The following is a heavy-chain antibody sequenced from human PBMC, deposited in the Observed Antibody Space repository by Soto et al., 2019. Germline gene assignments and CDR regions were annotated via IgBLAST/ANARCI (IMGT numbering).Heavy chain of an antibody. CDR2: IHYSGST. J-gene: IGHJ4*02. CDR3: ARHEGNGNVWPLDY. CDR1: GDSIGTTHSY. D-gene: IGHD2-8*01. V-gene: IGHV4-39*01. Sequence: NPSETLSLTCTVSGDSIGTTHSYWAWIRQSPGKGLEWIGNIHYSGSTYYMPSLRSRVTLSVDTSKNQFSLRLTSVTAEVTAVYYCARHEGNGNVWPLDYWGQGILVTVSS.